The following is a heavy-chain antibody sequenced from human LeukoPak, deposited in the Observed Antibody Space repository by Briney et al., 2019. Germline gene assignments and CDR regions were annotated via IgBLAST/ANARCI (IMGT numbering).Heavy chain of an antibody. Sequence: GGSLRLSCAASGFTFSSYSMNWVRQAPGKGLEWVSSISSSSSYIYYADSVKGRFTISRDNAKNSLYLQMNSLRAEDTAVYYCAKIPARGSSSWYVDYWGQGTLVTVSS. V-gene: IGHV3-21*01. CDR3: AKIPARGSSSWYVDY. CDR1: GFTFSSYS. J-gene: IGHJ4*02. D-gene: IGHD6-13*01. CDR2: ISSSSSYI.